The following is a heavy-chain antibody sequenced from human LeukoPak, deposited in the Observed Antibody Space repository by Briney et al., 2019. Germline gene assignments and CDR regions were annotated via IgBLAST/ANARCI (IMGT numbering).Heavy chain of an antibody. CDR2: IKQDGSEK. J-gene: IGHJ6*02. CDR3: AKDRAAAYSYGMDV. D-gene: IGHD6-25*01. Sequence: GGSLRLSWAASGFTFGNYWMGWVRQAPGKGLEWVANIKQDGSEKYYVDSVTGRFSISRDNAQNSLYLQMNSLRAEDTAVYYCAKDRAAAYSYGMDVWGQGTTVTVSS. CDR1: GFTFGNYW. V-gene: IGHV3-7*03.